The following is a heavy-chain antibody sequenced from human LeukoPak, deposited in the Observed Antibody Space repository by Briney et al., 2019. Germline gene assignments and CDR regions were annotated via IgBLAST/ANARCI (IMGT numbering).Heavy chain of an antibody. D-gene: IGHD4-17*01. CDR3: ARQGMTTVTTWFDY. CDR2: IIPIFGTA. Sequence: SVKVSCKASGGTFSSYAISWVRQAPGQGLEWMGGIIPIFGTANYAQKFQGRVTMTRDTSTSTVYMELSSLRSEDTAVYYCARQGMTTVTTWFDYWGQGTLVTVSS. CDR1: GGTFSSYA. V-gene: IGHV1-69*05. J-gene: IGHJ4*02.